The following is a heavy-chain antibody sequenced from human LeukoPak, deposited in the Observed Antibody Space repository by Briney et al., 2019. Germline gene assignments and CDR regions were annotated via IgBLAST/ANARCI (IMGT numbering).Heavy chain of an antibody. D-gene: IGHD5-12*01. CDR1: GYTFTGYY. J-gene: IGHJ6*02. CDR2: ISAYNGNT. Sequence: ASVKVSCKASGYTFTGYYMHWVRQAPGQGLEWMGWISAYNGNTNYAQKLQGRVTMTTDTSTSTAYMELRSLRSDDTAVYYCARDWSGYDARDYYYYGMDVWGQGTTVTVSS. CDR3: ARDWSGYDARDYYYYGMDV. V-gene: IGHV1-18*04.